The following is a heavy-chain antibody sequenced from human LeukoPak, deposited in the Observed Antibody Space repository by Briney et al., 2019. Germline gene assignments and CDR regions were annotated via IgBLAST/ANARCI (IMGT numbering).Heavy chain of an antibody. D-gene: IGHD3-16*01. V-gene: IGHV4-59*01. Sequence: PSETLSLTCTVSGGSISSNYWSWIRQPPGKGLEWIGFVRSGGSTNYNPSLKSRVTISVDTSKNQFSLKLSPLTAPATAVYYCARDVTPATVWGQGTLVTVS. CDR3: ARDVTPATV. J-gene: IGHJ4*02. CDR2: VRSGGST. CDR1: GGSISSNY.